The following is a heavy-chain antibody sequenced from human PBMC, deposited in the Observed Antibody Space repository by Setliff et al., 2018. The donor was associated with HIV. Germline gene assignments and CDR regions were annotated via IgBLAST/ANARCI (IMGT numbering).Heavy chain of an antibody. D-gene: IGHD2-2*01. CDR1: GGSISSSSYY. Sequence: NPSETLSLTCTVSGGSISSSSYYWGWIRQPPGKGLEWIGSIYYSGSTYYNPSLKSQVTISVDTSKNQFSLKLSSVTAADTAVYYCASPGRRRGYCSSTSCYDEGLYYYYYMDVWGKGTTVTVSS. CDR3: ASPGRRRGYCSSTSCYDEGLYYYYYMDV. CDR2: IYYSGST. V-gene: IGHV4-39*01. J-gene: IGHJ6*03.